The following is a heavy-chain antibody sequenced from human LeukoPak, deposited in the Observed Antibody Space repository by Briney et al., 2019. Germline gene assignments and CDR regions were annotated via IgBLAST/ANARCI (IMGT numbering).Heavy chain of an antibody. V-gene: IGHV5-51*01. J-gene: IGHJ6*02. D-gene: IGHD4-17*01. CDR3: ARHNYGDLVKHYYYYGMDV. Sequence: GESLKISCKGSGYRFTSYWIGWVRQMPGKGLEWMGIIYLNDSDTKYSPSFQGQVTISADKSISTAYLQWSSLKASDSAMYYCARHNYGDLVKHYYYYGMDVWGQGTTVTVSS. CDR2: IYLNDSDT. CDR1: GYRFTSYW.